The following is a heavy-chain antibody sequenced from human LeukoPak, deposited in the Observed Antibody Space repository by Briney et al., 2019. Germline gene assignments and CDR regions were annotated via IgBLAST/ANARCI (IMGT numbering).Heavy chain of an antibody. CDR2: MYNSGST. V-gene: IGHV4-59*01. D-gene: IGHD2-2*01. Sequence: SETLSLTCTVSGASIRSYYWSWIRQPRGRGLEWIGYMYNSGSTYYNPSLKGRVTISGDTSKNQFSLKLTSVTAADTAVYYCARLGGPAAVDYWGQGTLVTVSS. CDR3: ARLGGPAAVDY. J-gene: IGHJ4*02. CDR1: GASIRSYY.